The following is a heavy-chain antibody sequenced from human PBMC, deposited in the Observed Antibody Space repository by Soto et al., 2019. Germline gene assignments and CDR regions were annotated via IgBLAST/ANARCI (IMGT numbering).Heavy chain of an antibody. J-gene: IGHJ4*02. V-gene: IGHV1-18*01. Sequence: QVQLVQSGAEVKKPGASVKVSCKASGYTFTNYGINWVRQAPGQGLEWMGWISAYSGNTNYAQNLQGRVTMTTDTSTSTAYMELRSLRSDDTAVYYCARDGTDLVTVYYFDYWGQGTLVTVSS. CDR1: GYTFTNYG. CDR3: ARDGTDLVTVYYFDY. D-gene: IGHD5-18*01. CDR2: ISAYSGNT.